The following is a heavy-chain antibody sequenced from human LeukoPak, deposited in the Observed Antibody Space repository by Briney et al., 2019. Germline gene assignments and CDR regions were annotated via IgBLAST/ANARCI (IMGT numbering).Heavy chain of an antibody. D-gene: IGHD6-19*01. CDR2: ISSSSSYI. J-gene: IGHJ4*02. V-gene: IGHV3-21*01. CDR3: ARVDGWYCFDH. Sequence: GGSLRLSCAASGFTFSSYSMNWVRQAPGKGLEWVSSISSSSSYIYYADSVKGRFTISRDNAKNSLYLQMNSLRAEDTAVYYCARVDGWYCFDHWGQGTLVTVSS. CDR1: GFTFSSYS.